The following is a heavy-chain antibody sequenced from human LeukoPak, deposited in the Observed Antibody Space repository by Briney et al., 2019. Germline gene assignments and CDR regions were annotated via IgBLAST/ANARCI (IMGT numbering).Heavy chain of an antibody. Sequence: SETLSLTCTVSGGAISSDYCSWIWQPPGMGLEWIGYIYSSGSTNYNPSLKSRVTISVDRTNNRFSLKLSSLSVPNTSVYDCARGREDAYSYGHPFGYWGQGTLVTVSS. J-gene: IGHJ4*02. CDR3: ARGREDAYSYGHPFGY. CDR2: IYSSGST. D-gene: IGHD5-18*01. V-gene: IGHV4-59*01. CDR1: GGAISSDY.